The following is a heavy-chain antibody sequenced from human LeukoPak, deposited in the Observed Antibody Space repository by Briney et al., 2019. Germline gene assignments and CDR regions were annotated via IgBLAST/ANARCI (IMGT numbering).Heavy chain of an antibody. CDR1: GFTFSSYG. Sequence: GGSLRLSCAASGFTFSSYGMHWVRQAPGKGLEWVAFIRYDGSNKYYADSVKGRFTISRDNAKNSLYLQMNSLRAEDTAVYYCAREGGSSSWYSDNWFDPWGQGTLVTVSS. CDR2: IRYDGSNK. CDR3: AREGGSSSWYSDNWFDP. V-gene: IGHV3-30*02. D-gene: IGHD6-13*01. J-gene: IGHJ5*02.